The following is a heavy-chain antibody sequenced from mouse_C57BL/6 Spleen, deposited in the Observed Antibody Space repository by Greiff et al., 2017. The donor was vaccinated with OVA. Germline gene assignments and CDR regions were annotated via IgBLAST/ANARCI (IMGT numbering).Heavy chain of an antibody. J-gene: IGHJ4*01. CDR3: ARDTGYYAMDY. CDR2: ISYDGSN. D-gene: IGHD1-1*01. V-gene: IGHV3-6*01. Sequence: EVQRVESGPGLVKPSQSLSLTCSVTGYSITSGYYWNWIRQFPGNKLEWMGYISYDGSNNYNPSLKNRISITRDTSKNQFFQKLNSVTTEDTATYYCARDTGYYAMDYWGQGTSVTVSS. CDR1: GYSITSGYY.